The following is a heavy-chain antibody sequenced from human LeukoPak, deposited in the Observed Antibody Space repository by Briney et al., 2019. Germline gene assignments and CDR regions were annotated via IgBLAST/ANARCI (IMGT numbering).Heavy chain of an antibody. D-gene: IGHD5-18*01. V-gene: IGHV3-21*01. Sequence: GGSLRLSCAASGFTFSSYSMNWFCQAPGKGLEWVSSISSSSSYIYYADSVKGRFTISRDNSKNTLYLQMNSLRAEDTAVYHCARVLDSYGLRAADYWGQGTLVTVSS. CDR3: ARVLDSYGLRAADY. J-gene: IGHJ4*02. CDR1: GFTFSSYS. CDR2: ISSSSSYI.